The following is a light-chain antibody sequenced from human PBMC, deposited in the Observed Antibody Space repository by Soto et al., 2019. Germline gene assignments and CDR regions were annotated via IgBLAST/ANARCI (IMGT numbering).Light chain of an antibody. V-gene: IGKV3-15*01. CDR3: QQYKNWHPLT. J-gene: IGKJ4*01. CDR1: QSVSSY. Sequence: EIVLTQCPATLSLSPGERATLSCRASQSVSSYLAWYQQKPGQAPSLLIYGASTRATDIPPSFTGSGSGTEFTLTITSLQYEDFAVYYCQQYKNWHPLTFGGGTKVDIK. CDR2: GAS.